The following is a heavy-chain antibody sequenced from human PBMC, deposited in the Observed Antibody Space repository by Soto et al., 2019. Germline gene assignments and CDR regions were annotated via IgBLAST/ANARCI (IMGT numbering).Heavy chain of an antibody. CDR1: GLAFSGHA. J-gene: IGHJ6*02. CDR2: IKQDGSEK. Sequence: GGSLRLSCAASGLAFSGHAMTWFRQAPGKGLEWVANIKQDGSEKYYVDSVKGRFTISRDNAKNSLYLQMNSLRAEDTAVYYCARDLYGDFYSSSGGVGNYGMDVWGQGTTVTVSS. V-gene: IGHV3-7*01. CDR3: ARDLYGDFYSSSGGVGNYGMDV. D-gene: IGHD6-6*01.